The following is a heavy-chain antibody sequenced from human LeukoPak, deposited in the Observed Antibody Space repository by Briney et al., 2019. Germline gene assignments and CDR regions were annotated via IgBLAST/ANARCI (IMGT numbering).Heavy chain of an antibody. CDR3: ASLSGVVPAARFDY. Sequence: PSETLSLTCTVSGGSISSYYWSWIRQPPGKGLEWIGYIYYSGSTNYSPSLKSRVSISVDTSKNQFSLKLRLVTAADTAVYYCASLSGVVPAARFDYWGQGTLVTVSS. D-gene: IGHD2-2*01. V-gene: IGHV4-59*01. CDR1: GGSISSYY. J-gene: IGHJ4*02. CDR2: IYYSGST.